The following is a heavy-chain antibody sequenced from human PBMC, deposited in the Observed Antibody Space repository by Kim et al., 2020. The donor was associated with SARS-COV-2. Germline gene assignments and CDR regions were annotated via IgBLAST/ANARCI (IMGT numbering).Heavy chain of an antibody. CDR1: GFTFDDYA. J-gene: IGHJ3*02. CDR3: AKVTMVRGVTPWGAFDI. V-gene: IGHV3-9*01. CDR2: ISWNSGSI. Sequence: GGSLRLSCAASGFTFDDYAMHWVRQAPGKGLEWVSGISWNSGSIGYADSVKGRFTISRDNAKNSLYLQMNSLRAEDTALYYCAKVTMVRGVTPWGAFDIWGQGTMVTVSS. D-gene: IGHD3-10*01.